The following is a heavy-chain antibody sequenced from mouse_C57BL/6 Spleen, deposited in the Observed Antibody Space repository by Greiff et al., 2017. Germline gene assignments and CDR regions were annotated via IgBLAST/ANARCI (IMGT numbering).Heavy chain of an antibody. V-gene: IGHV5-9-1*02. Sequence: EVQGVESGEGLVKPGGSLKLSCAASGFTFSSYAMSWVRQTPEKRLEWVAYISSGGDYIYYADTVKGRFTISRDYARNTLYLLLSSLNSEDTAMYYCTSDMPTARATPYAMDYWCQGTSVTVSS. CDR2: ISSGGDYI. CDR1: GFTFSSYA. CDR3: TSDMPTARATPYAMDY. D-gene: IGHD3-1*01. J-gene: IGHJ4*01.